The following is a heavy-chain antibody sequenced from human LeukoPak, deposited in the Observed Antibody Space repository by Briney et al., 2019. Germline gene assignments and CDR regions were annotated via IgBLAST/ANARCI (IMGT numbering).Heavy chain of an antibody. CDR3: ARSDYNDYRGLGF. Sequence: GASVKVSCKASGYTFTGYYMHWVRQAPGQGLEWMGIINPSGGSTSYAQKFQGRVTMTRDTSTSTVYMELSSLTSDDTAVYFCARSDYNDYRGLGFWGQGTLVTVSS. CDR1: GYTFTGYY. V-gene: IGHV1-46*01. CDR2: INPSGGST. J-gene: IGHJ4*02. D-gene: IGHD4-11*01.